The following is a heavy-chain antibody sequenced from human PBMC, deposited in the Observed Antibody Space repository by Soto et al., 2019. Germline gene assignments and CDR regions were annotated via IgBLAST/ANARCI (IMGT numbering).Heavy chain of an antibody. V-gene: IGHV1-2*04. D-gene: IGHD5-12*01. CDR1: GYTFSDYY. Sequence: QVQLEQSGAEVKKPGASVKVSCKASGYTFSDYYVHWVRQAPGQGLEWMGWINPYSGATNYAQKFQDWVTMTGDPSVSTAYLELTTLVSDDTAVYYCARARANVAPNWFDPWGQGTLVIVSS. J-gene: IGHJ5*02. CDR2: INPYSGAT. CDR3: ARARANVAPNWFDP.